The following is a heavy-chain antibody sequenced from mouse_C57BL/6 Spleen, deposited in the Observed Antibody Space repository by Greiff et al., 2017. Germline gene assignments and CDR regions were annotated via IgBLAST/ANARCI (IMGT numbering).Heavy chain of an antibody. D-gene: IGHD3-2*02. CDR1: GYTFTSYW. CDR3: ARHLDSSGYVLYYYAMDY. CDR2: IYPGSGST. V-gene: IGHV1-55*01. Sequence: QVQLQQPGAELVKPGASVKMSCKASGYTFTSYWITWVKQRPGQGLEWIGDIYPGSGSTNYNEKFKSKATLTVDTSSSTAYMQLSSLTSEDSAVYYCARHLDSSGYVLYYYAMDYWGQGTSVTVSS. J-gene: IGHJ4*01.